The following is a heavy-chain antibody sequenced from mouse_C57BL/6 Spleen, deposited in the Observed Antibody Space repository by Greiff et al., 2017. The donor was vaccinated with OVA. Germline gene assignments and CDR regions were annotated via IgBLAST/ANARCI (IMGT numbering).Heavy chain of an antibody. V-gene: IGHV14-2*01. CDR1: GFNIKDYY. CDR3: ARITTVGFDY. D-gene: IGHD1-1*01. CDR2: IDTEDGET. Sequence: EVQLHQSGAELVKPGASVKLSCTASGFNIKDYYMHWVKQRTEQGLEWIGRIDTEDGETKYDPKFQGKATITSYTTSHTAYLQLSSLTSEDTAVYYCARITTVGFDYWGQGTTLTVSS. J-gene: IGHJ2*01.